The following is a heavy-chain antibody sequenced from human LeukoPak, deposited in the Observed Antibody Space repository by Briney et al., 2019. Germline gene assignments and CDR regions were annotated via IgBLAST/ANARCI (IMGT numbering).Heavy chain of an antibody. CDR3: ARDHIVVEPAAKNDY. J-gene: IGHJ4*02. Sequence: PSETLSLTCTVSGGSISSSSYYWGWIRQPPGKGLEWIGSIYYSGSTYYNPSLKSRVTISVDTSKNQFSLKLSSVTAADTAVYYCARDHIVVEPAAKNDYWGQGTLVAVSS. CDR1: GGSISSSSYY. CDR2: IYYSGST. V-gene: IGHV4-39*02. D-gene: IGHD2-2*01.